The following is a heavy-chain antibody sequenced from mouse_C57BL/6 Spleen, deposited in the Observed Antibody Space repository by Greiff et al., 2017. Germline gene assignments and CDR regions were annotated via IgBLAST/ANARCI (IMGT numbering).Heavy chain of an antibody. D-gene: IGHD2-5*01. CDR2: IAPETGGT. CDR1: GYTFTDYE. CDR3: TRRRNYSNYLFAY. Sequence: VQLVASGAELVRPGASVTLSCKASGYTFTDYEMHWVKQTPVHGLEWICAIAPETGGTAYNQKFKGKAILTADKSSSTAYMELRSLTSEDSAVYYCTRRRNYSNYLFAYWGQGTLVTVSA. J-gene: IGHJ3*01. V-gene: IGHV1-15*01.